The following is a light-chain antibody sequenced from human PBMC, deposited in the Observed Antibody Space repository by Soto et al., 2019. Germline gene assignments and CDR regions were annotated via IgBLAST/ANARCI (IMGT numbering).Light chain of an antibody. Sequence: EIVMTQSPATLSVSPGERATLSCRASQSVSNRLAWYQQRPGQAPRLLIYRASARATGIPARFSGSGSGTEFTPTSSSLQSEDFAIYYCQQSSDWPRTFGQGTKVEIK. V-gene: IGKV3-15*01. CDR3: QQSSDWPRT. J-gene: IGKJ1*01. CDR1: QSVSNR. CDR2: RAS.